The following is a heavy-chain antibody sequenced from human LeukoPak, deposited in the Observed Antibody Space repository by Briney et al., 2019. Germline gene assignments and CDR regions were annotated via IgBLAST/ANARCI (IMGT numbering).Heavy chain of an antibody. J-gene: IGHJ5*02. Sequence: SGTLSLTCAVYGGSFSGYYWSWIRQPPGKGLEWIGEINHSGSTNYNPSLKSRVTISVDTSKNQFSLKLSSVTAADTAVYYCARGYLLRWFDPWGQGTLVTVSS. V-gene: IGHV4-34*01. CDR3: ARGYLLRWFDP. CDR1: GGSFSGYY. CDR2: INHSGST.